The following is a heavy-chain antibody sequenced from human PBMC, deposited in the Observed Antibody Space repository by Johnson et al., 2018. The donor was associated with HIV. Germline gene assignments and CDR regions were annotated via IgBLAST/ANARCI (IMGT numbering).Heavy chain of an antibody. CDR3: AARGLWTYDAFDI. Sequence: QVQLVESGGGVVQPGRSLRLSCAASGFAFSSYGMHWVRQAPGKGLEWVAIISYDGSNKYYADSVKGRFTISRDNSKNTLYLQMNSLRTEDTAVYYWAARGLWTYDAFDIWGQGTMVTVSS. CDR2: ISYDGSNK. V-gene: IGHV3-30*03. D-gene: IGHD4/OR15-4a*01. CDR1: GFAFSSYG. J-gene: IGHJ3*02.